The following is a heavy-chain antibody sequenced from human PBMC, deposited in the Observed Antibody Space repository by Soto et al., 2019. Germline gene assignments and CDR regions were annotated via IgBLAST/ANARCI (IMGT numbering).Heavy chain of an antibody. J-gene: IGHJ6*02. CDR2: ISGSGGST. CDR1: GFTFSSYA. D-gene: IGHD2-2*01. Sequence: GGSLRLSCAASGFTFSSYAMSWVRQAPGKGLEWVSAISGSGGSTYYADSVKGRFTISRDNSKNTLYLQMNSLRAEDTAVYYCAKGHGGLGGSIVVVPDKSGKGSDYYYYGMDVWGQGTTVTVSS. V-gene: IGHV3-23*01. CDR3: AKGHGGLGGSIVVVPDKSGKGSDYYYYGMDV.